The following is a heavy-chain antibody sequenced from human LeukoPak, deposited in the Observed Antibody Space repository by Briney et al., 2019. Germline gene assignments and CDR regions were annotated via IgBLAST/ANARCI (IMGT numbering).Heavy chain of an antibody. CDR1: GYTFTGYY. CDR2: INPNSGGT. D-gene: IGHD2-15*01. V-gene: IGHV1-2*02. CDR3: ARGPLVVVAATLYWFDP. J-gene: IGHJ5*02. Sequence: ASVKVSCKASGYTFTGYYMHWVRQAPGQGLEWMGWINPNSGGTSYAQKFQGRVTMTRDTSISTAYMELSRLRSDDTAVYYCARGPLVVVAATLYWFDPWGQGTLVTVSS.